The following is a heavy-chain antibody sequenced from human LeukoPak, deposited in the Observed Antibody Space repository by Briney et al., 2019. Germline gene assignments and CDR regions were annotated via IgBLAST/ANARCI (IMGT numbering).Heavy chain of an antibody. CDR3: ARDQEYSSSWYPSYYYYYYMDV. D-gene: IGHD6-13*01. V-gene: IGHV1-2*02. Sequence: GASVKVSCKASGYTFTGYYMHWVRQAPGQGLEWMGWINPNRGGTNYAQKFQGRVTMTRDTSISTAYMELSRLRSDDTAVYYCARDQEYSSSWYPSYYYYYYMDVWGKGTTVTISS. CDR1: GYTFTGYY. J-gene: IGHJ6*03. CDR2: INPNRGGT.